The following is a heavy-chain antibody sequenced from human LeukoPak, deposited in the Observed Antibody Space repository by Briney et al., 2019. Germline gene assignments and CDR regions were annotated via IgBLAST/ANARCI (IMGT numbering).Heavy chain of an antibody. V-gene: IGHV4-31*03. Sequence: SETLSLTCTVSGGSISSGGYYWNWIRQHPGKGLKWIGYIYYSGSTYYNPSLKSRVTISVDTSKNQFSLKLSSVTAADTAMYYCARGTEYQTFYYYYYMDVWGKGTTVTVSS. CDR3: ARGTEYQTFYYYYYMDV. D-gene: IGHD2-2*01. CDR1: GGSISSGGYY. J-gene: IGHJ6*03. CDR2: IYYSGST.